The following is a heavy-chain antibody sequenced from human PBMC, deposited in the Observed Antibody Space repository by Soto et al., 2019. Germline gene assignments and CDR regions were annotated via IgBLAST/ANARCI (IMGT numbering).Heavy chain of an antibody. D-gene: IGHD3-22*01. CDR2: ISPIFGTA. J-gene: IGHJ4*02. V-gene: IGHV1-69*13. CDR1: GGTFSSYA. CDR3: ARGTTYYYDSSGYYYFDY. Sequence: SVKVSCKASGGTFSSYAISWVRQAPGQGLEWMGGISPIFGTANYAQKFQGRVTITADESTSTAYMELSSLRSEDTAVYYCARGTTYYYDSSGYYYFDYWGQGTLVTVSS.